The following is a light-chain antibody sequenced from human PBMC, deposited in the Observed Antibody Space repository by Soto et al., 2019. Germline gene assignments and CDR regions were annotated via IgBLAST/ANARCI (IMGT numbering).Light chain of an antibody. Sequence: AMTQPPSASGSPGQSVTISCTGTSSDVGAYIFVSWYQQHPGKAPKLMVYDVNRRPPGVPDRFFGSKSGNTASLTVSGLQAEDEADYYCVSFAGGTYVFGTGTKVTVL. CDR2: DVN. J-gene: IGLJ1*01. V-gene: IGLV2-8*01. CDR3: VSFAGGTYV. CDR1: SSDVGAYIF.